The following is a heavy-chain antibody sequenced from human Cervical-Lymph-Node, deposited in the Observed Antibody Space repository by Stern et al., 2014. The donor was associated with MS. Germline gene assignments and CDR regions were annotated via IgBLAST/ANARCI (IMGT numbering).Heavy chain of an antibody. J-gene: IGHJ3*02. CDR3: AKTLGRSYHDPFDM. Sequence: QLVESGGGLVQPGRSVRISCVASGCTFHDYARHWVRQAPGKGLEWVSGIGGTGGSRNSANSVKDRVTVSRDSAKNSLYLQMSSLSPEDTAFYYCAKTLGRSYHDPFDMWGQGTMVIVSA. CDR2: IGGTGGSR. D-gene: IGHD3-16*02. CDR1: GCTFHDYA. V-gene: IGHV3-9*01.